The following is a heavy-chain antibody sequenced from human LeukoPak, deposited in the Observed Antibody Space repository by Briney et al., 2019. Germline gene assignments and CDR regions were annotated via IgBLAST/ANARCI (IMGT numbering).Heavy chain of an antibody. J-gene: IGHJ4*02. CDR1: GGSISSSDW. D-gene: IGHD2-2*01. Sequence: SETLSLTCAVSGGSISSSDWWSWVRQPPGKGLEWIGEIYHSGNTNYNPSLKSRVTISVDKSKNQFSLGLSSVTAADTAVYYCARRYCSSGCYFDYWGQGTLVTVSS. V-gene: IGHV4-4*02. CDR3: ARRYCSSGCYFDY. CDR2: IYHSGNT.